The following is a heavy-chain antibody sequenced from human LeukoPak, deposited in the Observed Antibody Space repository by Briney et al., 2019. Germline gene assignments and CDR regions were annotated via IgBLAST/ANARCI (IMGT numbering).Heavy chain of an antibody. J-gene: IGHJ3*02. D-gene: IGHD6-19*01. CDR3: ARVLQKQWHPDAFDI. CDR2: ISSSGSTI. CDR1: GFTFSDYY. V-gene: IGHV3-11*04. Sequence: PGGSLRLSCAASGFTFSDYYMSWIRQALGKGLEWVSYISSSGSTIYYADSVKCRFTISRDNAKNSLYLQMNSLRAEGTAVYYRARVLQKQWHPDAFDIWGQGTMVTVSS.